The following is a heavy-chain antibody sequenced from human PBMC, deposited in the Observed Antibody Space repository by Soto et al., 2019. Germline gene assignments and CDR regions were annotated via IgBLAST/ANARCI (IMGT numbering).Heavy chain of an antibody. D-gene: IGHD3-22*01. J-gene: IGHJ4*02. CDR1: GFTFSGYA. CDR3: AKDTYYDTSGLPDY. Sequence: PGGSLRLSCAASGFTFSGYAMSWVRQAPGKGLEWVSAISGSGGSTYYADSVKGRFTISRDNSKNTLYLQMNSLRAEDTAVYYCAKDTYYDTSGLPDYWGQGTLVTVSS. CDR2: ISGSGGST. V-gene: IGHV3-23*01.